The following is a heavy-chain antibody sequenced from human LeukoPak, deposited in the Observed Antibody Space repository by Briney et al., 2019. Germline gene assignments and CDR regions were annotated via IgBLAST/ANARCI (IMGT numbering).Heavy chain of an antibody. Sequence: AGSLRLSCAASGFTFNIYAMSWVRQAPGKGLEWVSSITSSGTGTFYTDSVRGRFTISRDNSENTLYLQMNSLRAEDTAVYYCAKDRPNYYDSSGHYYRRNGDYWGQGTLVTVSS. CDR3: AKDRPNYYDSSGHYYRRNGDY. V-gene: IGHV3-23*01. CDR2: ITSSGTGT. J-gene: IGHJ4*02. CDR1: GFTFNIYA. D-gene: IGHD3-22*01.